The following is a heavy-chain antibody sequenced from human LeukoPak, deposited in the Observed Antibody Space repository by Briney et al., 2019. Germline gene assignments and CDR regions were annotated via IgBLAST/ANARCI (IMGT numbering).Heavy chain of an antibody. Sequence: PSETLSLTCTVSGASISSYYWSWIRQPPGKGLEWIGYIYHSGSTKYSPALKSRVIISEDASKNQFSLKLSSVTTAATAVYFCARAVNNHYHYYIDVWGKGTTVTVSS. CDR3: ARAVNNHYHYYIDV. CDR1: GASISSYY. CDR2: IYHSGST. D-gene: IGHD1/OR15-1a*01. V-gene: IGHV4-59*01. J-gene: IGHJ6*03.